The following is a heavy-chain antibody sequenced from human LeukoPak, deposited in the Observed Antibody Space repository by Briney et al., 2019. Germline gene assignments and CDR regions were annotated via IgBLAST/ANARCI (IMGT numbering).Heavy chain of an antibody. Sequence: ASVKVSCKASGHTFTSYFIHWVRQAPGQGLEWMGRINPSSGGTNYAQRFQGRVTMTRDTSISTAYMELSRLRSDDTAVYSCAREGVEYSFSDWGQGTLVTVSS. CDR2: INPSSGGT. V-gene: IGHV1-2*06. D-gene: IGHD6-6*01. J-gene: IGHJ4*02. CDR3: AREGVEYSFSD. CDR1: GHTFTSYF.